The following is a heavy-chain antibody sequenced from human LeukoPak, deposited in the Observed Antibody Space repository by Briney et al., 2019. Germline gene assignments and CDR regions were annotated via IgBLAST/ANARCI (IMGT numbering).Heavy chain of an antibody. Sequence: GGSLRLSCAASGFTFSTYTMNWVRQAPGKGLGWVSSISSTSSSTHYADSAKGRFTISRDNAKNSLYLHMNSLRAEDAAVYYCLRGDVRDYWGHGTLVTVSS. CDR2: ISSTSSST. J-gene: IGHJ4*01. CDR1: GFTFSTYT. V-gene: IGHV3-21*01. D-gene: IGHD2-21*01. CDR3: LRGDVRDY.